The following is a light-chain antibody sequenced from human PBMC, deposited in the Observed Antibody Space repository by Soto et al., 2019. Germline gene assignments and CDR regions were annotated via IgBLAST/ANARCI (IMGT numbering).Light chain of an antibody. J-gene: IGLJ1*01. CDR3: ISYTGSSTSYV. Sequence: SGLTQPDSVSESPGQSITIYCSGTRSDIGSYNYVAWYQQFPGKTPKILIYGVSNRPSGVSSRFSGSKSGNTASLTISGLQAEDEADYYCISYTGSSTSYVFGSGTKVTVL. V-gene: IGLV2-14*01. CDR2: GVS. CDR1: RSDIGSYNY.